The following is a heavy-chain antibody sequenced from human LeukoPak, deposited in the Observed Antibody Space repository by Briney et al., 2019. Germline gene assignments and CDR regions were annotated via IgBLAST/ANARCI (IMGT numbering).Heavy chain of an antibody. J-gene: IGHJ4*02. D-gene: IGHD5-24*01. CDR2: INPNSGGT. CDR3: ARDMVVSGWLQPFDY. CDR1: GYTFTGYY. Sequence: ASVKVSCKASGYTFTGYYMHWVRQAPGQGLEWMGWINPNSGGTNYAQKFQGRVTMTRDTSISTAYMELSRLRSDDTAVYYCARDMVVSGWLQPFDYWGQGTLVTVSS. V-gene: IGHV1-2*02.